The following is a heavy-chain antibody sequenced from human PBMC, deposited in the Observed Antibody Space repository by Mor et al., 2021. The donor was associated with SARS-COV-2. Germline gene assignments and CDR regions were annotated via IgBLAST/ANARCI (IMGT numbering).Heavy chain of an antibody. CDR3: TKGASAWVEYFQH. Sequence: LGWVSGISVTGSNTYYADSVKGRFTISRDNSKNILYLQMNSLRAEDTAVYDCTKGASAWVEYFQHWGQGTLVTVSS. D-gene: IGHD6-19*01. CDR2: ISVTGSNT. J-gene: IGHJ1*01. V-gene: IGHV3-23*01.